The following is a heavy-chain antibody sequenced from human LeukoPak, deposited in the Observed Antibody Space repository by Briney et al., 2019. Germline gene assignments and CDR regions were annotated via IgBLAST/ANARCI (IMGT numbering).Heavy chain of an antibody. Sequence: SVKVSCKASGGTFSSYAISWVRQPPGQGLESMGGIIPIFGTANYAQKFQGRVTITADESTSTAYMELSSLRSEDTAVYYCARGGGSGTLDYWGQGTLVTVSS. CDR3: ARGGGSGTLDY. J-gene: IGHJ4*02. V-gene: IGHV1-69*01. CDR1: GGTFSSYA. D-gene: IGHD3-10*01. CDR2: IIPIFGTA.